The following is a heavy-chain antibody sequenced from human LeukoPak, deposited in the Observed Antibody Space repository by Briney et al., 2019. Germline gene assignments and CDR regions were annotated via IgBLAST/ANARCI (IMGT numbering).Heavy chain of an antibody. CDR3: ARIMRRVVTATGGIQNWFDP. CDR2: IYHSGSA. V-gene: IGHV4-38-2*02. Sequence: SETLSLTCSVSGYSISISYYWGWIRQPPGKGLEWIGSIYHSGSASYNPSLKSRVTMSVDTSSNQFSMQLTSVTAADTAVYYCARIMRRVVTATGGIQNWFDPWGHGTLVTVSS. D-gene: IGHD2-21*02. CDR1: GYSISISYY. J-gene: IGHJ5*02.